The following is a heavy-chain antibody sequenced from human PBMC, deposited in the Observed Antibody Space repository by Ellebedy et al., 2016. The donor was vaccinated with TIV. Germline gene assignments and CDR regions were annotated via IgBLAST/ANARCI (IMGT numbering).Heavy chain of an antibody. V-gene: IGHV3-7*03. CDR3: AKRRRYSYGPYYYYGMDV. J-gene: IGHJ6*02. CDR2: INQDGSEK. CDR1: GFTFSSYW. D-gene: IGHD5-18*01. Sequence: GGSLRLSXAASGFTFSSYWMSWVRQAPGKGLEWVANINQDGSEKYYVGSVKGRFTISRDNSKNTLYLQMNSLRAEDTAVYYCAKRRRYSYGPYYYYGMDVWGQGTTVTVSS.